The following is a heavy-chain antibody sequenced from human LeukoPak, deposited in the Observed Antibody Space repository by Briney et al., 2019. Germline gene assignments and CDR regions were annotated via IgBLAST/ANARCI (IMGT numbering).Heavy chain of an antibody. D-gene: IGHD1-1*01. J-gene: IGHJ4*02. Sequence: GGSLRLSCAVSGFTFSTYWMSWIRQAPGKGLEWVANIKQDGSDKYYVDSVKGRFTISRDNAKNSLYLQMKSLRAEDTAVYYCAREGAGTFDYWGQGTLVTVSA. CDR1: GFTFSTYW. CDR3: AREGAGTFDY. CDR2: IKQDGSDK. V-gene: IGHV3-7*04.